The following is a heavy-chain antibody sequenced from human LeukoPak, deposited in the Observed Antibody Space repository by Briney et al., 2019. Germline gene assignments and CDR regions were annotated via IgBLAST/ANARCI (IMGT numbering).Heavy chain of an antibody. CDR1: GYSISSGYY. J-gene: IGHJ4*02. V-gene: IGHV4-38-2*02. D-gene: IGHD3-16*01. Sequence: SETLSLTCAVSGYSISSGYYWGWIRQPPGKGLEWIGSIYHSGSTYYNPSLKSRVAISVDTTKQQFSLKLSSVTAADTAVYYCARDHTFGDFDYWGQGTPVTVSS. CDR3: ARDHTFGDFDY. CDR2: IYHSGST.